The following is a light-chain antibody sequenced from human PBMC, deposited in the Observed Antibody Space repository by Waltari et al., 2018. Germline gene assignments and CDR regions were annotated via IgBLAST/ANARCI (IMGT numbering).Light chain of an antibody. Sequence: DIVMTQSPDSLAVSLGERATIKVKSRQVILDSSNKRNYLGWYQQKPGQPPKLLIYWASTREFGVPDRFSGSGSGTDFTLTINSLQPEDVAVYYCQQYYSSPPAWTFGQGTKVEIK. J-gene: IGKJ1*01. CDR1: QVILDSSNKRNY. V-gene: IGKV4-1*01. CDR3: QQYYSSPPAWT. CDR2: WAS.